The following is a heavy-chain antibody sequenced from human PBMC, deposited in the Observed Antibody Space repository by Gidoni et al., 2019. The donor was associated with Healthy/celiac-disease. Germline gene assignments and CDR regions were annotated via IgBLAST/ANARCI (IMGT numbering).Heavy chain of an antibody. CDR1: GGSFSGYY. J-gene: IGHJ4*02. V-gene: IGHV4-34*01. Sequence: QVQLQQWGAGLLQPSATLSLTCAVYGGSFSGYYWSGIRQPPWKGLEWMWEINHSGSTNYNPSLKSRVTISVDTSKIQFSLKLSSVTAADTAVYYCARLGFDDWGQGTLVTVSS. CDR2: INHSGST. CDR3: ARLGFDD. D-gene: IGHD3-10*01.